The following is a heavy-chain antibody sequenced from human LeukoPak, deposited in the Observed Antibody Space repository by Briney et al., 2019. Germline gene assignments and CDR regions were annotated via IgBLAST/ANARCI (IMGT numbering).Heavy chain of an antibody. Sequence: GGSLRLSCAASGFTFSSYGMHWVRQAPGKGLEWMAVISYDGSNKYYADSVKGRFTISRDNSKNTLYLQMNSLRAEDTAVYYCARDSSPGRWVPAATKGFDYWGQGTLVTVSS. V-gene: IGHV3-30*03. D-gene: IGHD2-2*01. CDR2: ISYDGSNK. J-gene: IGHJ4*02. CDR3: ARDSSPGRWVPAATKGFDY. CDR1: GFTFSSYG.